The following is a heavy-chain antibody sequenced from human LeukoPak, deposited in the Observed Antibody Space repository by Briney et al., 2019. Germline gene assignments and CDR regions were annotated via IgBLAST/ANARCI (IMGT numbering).Heavy chain of an antibody. CDR1: GFSLSTSGVG. Sequence: ESGPTLVNPTHTLTLTCTFSGFSLSTSGVGVGWIRQPPGKALEWLALIYWNYDKRYSPSLKSRLTLTKDPSKNQVVLTMTHMDPVDTATYYCARGYSSGWYLIFHNWFDPWGQGTLVTVSS. CDR2: IYWNYDK. D-gene: IGHD6-19*01. J-gene: IGHJ5*02. V-gene: IGHV2-5*01. CDR3: ARGYSSGWYLIFHNWFDP.